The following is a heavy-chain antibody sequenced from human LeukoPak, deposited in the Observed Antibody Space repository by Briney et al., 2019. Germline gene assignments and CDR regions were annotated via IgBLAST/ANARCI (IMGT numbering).Heavy chain of an antibody. CDR2: ISGSGDST. J-gene: IGHJ4*02. CDR1: GFTFSGYA. D-gene: IGHD3-16*01. V-gene: IGHV3-23*01. CDR3: AKQFGQGNTY. Sequence: PGGSLRLSCAASGFTFSGYAMNWVRQAPGKGLEWVSGISGSGDSTYYADSVRGRFTISRDNSKNTLHLQMNSLRAEDTAQYYCAKQFGQGNTYWGQGTLVTVSS.